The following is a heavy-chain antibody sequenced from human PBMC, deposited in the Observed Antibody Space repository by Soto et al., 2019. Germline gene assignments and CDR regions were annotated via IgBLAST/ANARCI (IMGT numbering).Heavy chain of an antibody. D-gene: IGHD3-10*01. CDR2: ISGSGGST. Sequence: GGSLRLSCAASGFTFSSYAMSWVRQAPGKGLEWVSAISGSGGSTYYADSVKGRFTISRDNSKNTLYLQMNSLRAEDTAVYYCAKDRYYGSGSYVCLLDWGQGTLVTVSS. CDR3: AKDRYYGSGSYVCLLD. V-gene: IGHV3-23*01. CDR1: GFTFSSYA. J-gene: IGHJ4*02.